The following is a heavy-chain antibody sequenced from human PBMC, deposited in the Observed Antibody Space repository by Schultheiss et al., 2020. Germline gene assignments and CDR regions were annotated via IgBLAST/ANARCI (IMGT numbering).Heavy chain of an antibody. CDR1: GFTFSSYS. J-gene: IGHJ6*02. D-gene: IGHD6-19*01. V-gene: IGHV3-21*01. CDR3: ARDDGGWYLHYYYYGMDV. CDR2: ISSSSSYI. Sequence: GESLKISCAASGFTFSSYSMNWVRQAPGKGLEWVSSISSSSSYIYYADSVKGRFTISRDNAKNSLYLQMNSLRAEDTAVYYCARDDGGWYLHYYYYGMDVWGQGTTGTVSS.